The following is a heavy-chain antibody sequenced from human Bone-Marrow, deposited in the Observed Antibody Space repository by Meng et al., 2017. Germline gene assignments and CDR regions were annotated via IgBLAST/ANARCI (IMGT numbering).Heavy chain of an antibody. V-gene: IGHV3-11*04. CDR3: ARENYYYYFYGMDV. J-gene: IGHJ6*02. Sequence: GESLKISCAASGFTFSDYYMSWIRQAPGKGLEWVSYISSSGSTIYYADSVKGRFTISRDNAKNSLYLQLNSLRAEDTAVYYCARENYYYYFYGMDVWGQGTTVTVSS. CDR2: ISSSGSTI. CDR1: GFTFSDYY.